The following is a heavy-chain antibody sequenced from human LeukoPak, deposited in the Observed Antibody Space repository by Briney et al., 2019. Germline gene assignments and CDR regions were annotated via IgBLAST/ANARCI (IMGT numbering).Heavy chain of an antibody. CDR3: AKATYYYDSSGYYLDY. CDR2: IQYDGSKK. CDR1: GFIFGDYY. V-gene: IGHV3-30*02. Sequence: GGSLRLSCAASGFIFGDYYMTWVRQAPGKGLEWVTFIQYDGSKKYYADSVKGRFTISRDSSKNTLYLQMNSLRAEDTAVYYCAKATYYYDSSGYYLDYWGQGTLVTVSS. J-gene: IGHJ4*02. D-gene: IGHD3-22*01.